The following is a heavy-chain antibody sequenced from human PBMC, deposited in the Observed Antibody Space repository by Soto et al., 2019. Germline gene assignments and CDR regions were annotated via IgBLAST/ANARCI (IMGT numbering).Heavy chain of an antibody. CDR3: ARYTFWCGYSSDY. CDR1: GFTFSDYW. CDR2: IRQDGGQI. D-gene: IGHD3-3*01. J-gene: IGHJ4*02. Sequence: EVQLVESGGGLVQPGGSLRLSCTASGFTFSDYWMGWVRQAPGKGLEWVANIRQDGGQIFYVDSVKGRVTISRDNADNSLYLQMNSLAAEDTALYYCARYTFWCGYSSDYWGQGALVTVSS. V-gene: IGHV3-7*01.